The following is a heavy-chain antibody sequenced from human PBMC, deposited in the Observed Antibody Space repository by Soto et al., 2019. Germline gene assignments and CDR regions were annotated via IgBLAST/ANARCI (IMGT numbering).Heavy chain of an antibody. V-gene: IGHV4-39*01. CDR1: GGSISISSYY. D-gene: IGHD2-2*01. CDR2: IYYSGST. J-gene: IGHJ3*02. CDR3: ASGRHCSSTSCYFVNDAFDI. Sequence: PSETLSLTCTVSGGSISISSYYWGCIRQPPGKGLEWIGSIYYSGSTYYNPSLKSRVTISVDTSKNQFSLKLSSATAADTAVYYCASGRHCSSTSCYFVNDAFDIWGQGTMVTVSS.